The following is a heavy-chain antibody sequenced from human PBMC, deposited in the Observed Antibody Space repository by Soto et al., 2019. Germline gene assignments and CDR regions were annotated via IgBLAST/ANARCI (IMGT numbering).Heavy chain of an antibody. CDR2: IYYSGST. V-gene: IGHV4-30-4*01. Sequence: SETLSLTCTVSGGPISSGDYYWSWIRQPPGKGLEWIGYIYYSGSTYYNPSLKSRVTISVDTSKNQFSLKLSSVTAADTAVYYCAREGSSSKTHWFAPWGQGTLVTVSS. J-gene: IGHJ5*02. CDR3: AREGSSSKTHWFAP. CDR1: GGPISSGDYY. D-gene: IGHD6-6*01.